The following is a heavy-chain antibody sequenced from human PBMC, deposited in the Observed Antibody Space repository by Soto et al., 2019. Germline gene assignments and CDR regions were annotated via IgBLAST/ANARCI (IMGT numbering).Heavy chain of an antibody. CDR2: INTGNGDT. D-gene: IGHD7-27*01. J-gene: IGHJ4*02. CDR1: GYSFTHFE. CDR3: ARGLTRLDY. Sequence: QVQLVQSGPEVKQPGASVRVSCQASGYSFTHFEMHWVRQAPGQRLEWMGWINTGNGDTKYSQKFQGRVTFTRDTSASTAYLGLDGLTSADTSFYFCARGLTRLDYWGQGTLVTVSS. V-gene: IGHV1-3*04.